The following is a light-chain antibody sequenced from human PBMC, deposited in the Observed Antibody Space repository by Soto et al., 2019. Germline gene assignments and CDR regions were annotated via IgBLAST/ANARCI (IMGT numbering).Light chain of an antibody. Sequence: EIAMTQSPVTMSESLGERYTLRCRASQSVSSNVAWYQQKPGQAPRLLLDGASPRATGIPARVSGRGSGTEFTLTISSLQSEDFAVYYCQQYNNWPRTFGQGTKVDIK. V-gene: IGKV3-15*01. CDR3: QQYNNWPRT. CDR1: QSVSSN. CDR2: GAS. J-gene: IGKJ1*01.